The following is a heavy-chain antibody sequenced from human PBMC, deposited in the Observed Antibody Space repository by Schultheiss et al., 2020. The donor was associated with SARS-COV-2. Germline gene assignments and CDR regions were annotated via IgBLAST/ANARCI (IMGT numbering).Heavy chain of an antibody. V-gene: IGHV1-18*01. Sequence: ASVKVSCKASGYTFTSYGISWVRQAPGQGLEWMGWISAYNGNTNYAQKLQGRVTMTTDTSTSTAYMELSSLRSEDTAVYYCATLFSCSGGSCYNYYYYMDVWGKGTTVTVS. D-gene: IGHD2-15*01. CDR1: GYTFTSYG. CDR2: ISAYNGNT. CDR3: ATLFSCSGGSCYNYYYYMDV. J-gene: IGHJ6*03.